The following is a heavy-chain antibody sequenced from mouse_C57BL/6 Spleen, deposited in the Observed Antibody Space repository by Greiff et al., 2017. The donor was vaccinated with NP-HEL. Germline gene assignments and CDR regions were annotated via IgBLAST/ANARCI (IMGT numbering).Heavy chain of an antibody. J-gene: IGHJ1*03. CDR2: IDPSDSYT. D-gene: IGHD2-1*01. Sequence: QVQLQQPGAELVMPGASVKLSCKASGYTFTSYWMHWVKQRPGQGLEWIGEIDPSDSYTNYNQKFKGKSTLTVDKSSSTAYMQLSSLTSEDAAVYYGARGNYGNYWYFDVWGTGITVTVSS. V-gene: IGHV1-69*01. CDR1: GYTFTSYW. CDR3: ARGNYGNYWYFDV.